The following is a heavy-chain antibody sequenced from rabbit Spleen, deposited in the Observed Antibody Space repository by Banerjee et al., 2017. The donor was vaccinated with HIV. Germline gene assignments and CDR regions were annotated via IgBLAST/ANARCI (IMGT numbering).Heavy chain of an antibody. V-gene: IGHV1S45*01. J-gene: IGHJ4*01. Sequence: QEQLVESGGGLVRPEGSLTLTCKASGFSFSDRDVMCWVRQALGKGLEWIGCIATITGKTFYATWAKGRFTISRASSTTVFLQVTSLTAADTATYFCARDLVAVIGWNFNLWGPGTLVTVS. CDR2: IATITGKT. CDR1: GFSFSDRDV. D-gene: IGHD1-1*01. CDR3: ARDLVAVIGWNFNL.